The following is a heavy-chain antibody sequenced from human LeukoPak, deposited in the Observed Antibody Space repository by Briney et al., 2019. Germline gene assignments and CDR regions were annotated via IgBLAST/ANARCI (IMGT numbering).Heavy chain of an antibody. CDR1: GFTFSGSA. CDR3: AKEPPGVGEVIPFDI. CDR2: IDKKDKGYATAT. V-gene: IGHV3-73*01. Sequence: GGSLKLSCAASGFTFSGSAIHWVRQSSGKGLEWVGQIDKKDKGYATATAYAASVKGRFTISRDDSINTAYLQMNSLRAEDTAVYYCAKEPPGVGEVIPFDIWGQGTMVTVSS. J-gene: IGHJ3*02. D-gene: IGHD3-16*01.